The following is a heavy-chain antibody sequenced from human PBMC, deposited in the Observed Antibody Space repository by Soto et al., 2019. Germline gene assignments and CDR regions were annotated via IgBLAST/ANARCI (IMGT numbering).Heavy chain of an antibody. J-gene: IGHJ4*02. Sequence: QVQLVESGGGVVQPGRSLTLSGAASGFTFSSYAMHWVRQAPGKGLEWVAVISYDGSNKYYADSVKGRFTISRDNSKNTLYLQMNSLRAEDTAVYYCARSSSWYLGNYFDYWGQGTLVTVSS. CDR3: ARSSSWYLGNYFDY. V-gene: IGHV3-30-3*01. CDR1: GFTFSSYA. D-gene: IGHD6-13*01. CDR2: ISYDGSNK.